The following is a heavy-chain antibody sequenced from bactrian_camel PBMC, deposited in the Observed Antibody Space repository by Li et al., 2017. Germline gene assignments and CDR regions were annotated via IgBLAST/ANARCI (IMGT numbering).Heavy chain of an antibody. CDR2: ITSDKRT. V-gene: IGHV3S53*01. J-gene: IGHJ4*01. CDR3: AAEGNTHWYRGTWWCDEFGY. Sequence: VQLVESGGGSVQAGGSLKLSCAASGDALSTYRMGWFRQAPGKAREGVATITSDKRTKYGDFVKGRFTISKDQNTLYLQMNSLKPDDTATYYCAAEGNTHWYRGTWWCDEFGYYGQGTQVTVS. D-gene: IGHD6*01. CDR1: GDALSTYR.